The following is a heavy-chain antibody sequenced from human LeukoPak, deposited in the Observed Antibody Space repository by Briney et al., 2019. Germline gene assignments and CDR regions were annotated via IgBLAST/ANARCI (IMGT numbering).Heavy chain of an antibody. Sequence: GGSLRLSCAASGFTFSSYAMHWVRQAPGKGLEWVAVISYDGSNKYYADSVKGRFTISRDNSKNTLYLQMNSLRAEDTAVYYCAKDRGYSSSLHFDYWGQGTLVTVSS. CDR2: ISYDGSNK. J-gene: IGHJ4*02. CDR3: AKDRGYSSSLHFDY. D-gene: IGHD6-13*01. V-gene: IGHV3-30-3*01. CDR1: GFTFSSYA.